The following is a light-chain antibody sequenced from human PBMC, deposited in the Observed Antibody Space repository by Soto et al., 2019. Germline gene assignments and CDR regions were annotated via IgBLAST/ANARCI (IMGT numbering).Light chain of an antibody. J-gene: IGKJ2*01. CDR2: AAS. CDR1: RSLSSSY. CDR3: QQQGT. Sequence: EIVLTQSPGTLSLSPGERATLSCRASRSLSSSYVVWYQQKPGQAPRLLIYAASRRATGIPDRFSGSGSATEYPLTSSRWEPEDFAVYYCQQQGTFGQGTKLEIK. V-gene: IGKV3-20*01.